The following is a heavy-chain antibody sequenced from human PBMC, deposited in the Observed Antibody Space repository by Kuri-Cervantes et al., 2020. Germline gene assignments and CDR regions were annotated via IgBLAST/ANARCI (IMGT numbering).Heavy chain of an antibody. CDR2: ISWNSGSI. Sequence: GGSLRLSCAASGFTFDDYAMHWVRQAPGKGLEWVSGISWNSGSIGYADSVKGRFTISRDNAKNSLYLQMNSLRAEDTAMYYCARLDTAMGGRAYWGQGTLVTVSS. CDR3: ARLDTAMGGRAY. CDR1: GFTFDDYA. D-gene: IGHD5-18*01. V-gene: IGHV3-9*01. J-gene: IGHJ4*02.